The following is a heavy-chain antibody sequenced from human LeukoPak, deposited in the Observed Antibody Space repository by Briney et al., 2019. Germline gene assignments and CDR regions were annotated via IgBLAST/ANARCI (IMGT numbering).Heavy chain of an antibody. J-gene: IGHJ5*02. CDR1: GYTFTSYY. Sequence: EASVKVSCKASGYTFTSYYMLWVRQAPGQGLEWMGWINTNTGNPTYAQGFTGRFVFSLDTSVSTAYLQISSLKAEDTAVYYCARDLHDFWSGYYTGMNPWFDPWGQGTLVTVSS. CDR2: INTNTGNP. D-gene: IGHD3-3*01. V-gene: IGHV7-4-1*02. CDR3: ARDLHDFWSGYYTGMNPWFDP.